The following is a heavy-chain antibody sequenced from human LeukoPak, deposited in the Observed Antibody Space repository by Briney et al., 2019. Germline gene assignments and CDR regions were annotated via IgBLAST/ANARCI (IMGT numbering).Heavy chain of an antibody. CDR3: ARAGRIVVVPAAIMSP. D-gene: IGHD2-2*02. CDR1: GYTFTSYG. CDR2: INPNSGGT. Sequence: ASVKVSCKASGYTFTSYGISWVRQAPGQGLEWMGWINPNSGGTNYAQKFQGRVTMTRDTSISTAYMELSRLRSDDTAVYYCARAGRIVVVPAAIMSPWGQGTLVTVSS. V-gene: IGHV1-2*02. J-gene: IGHJ5*02.